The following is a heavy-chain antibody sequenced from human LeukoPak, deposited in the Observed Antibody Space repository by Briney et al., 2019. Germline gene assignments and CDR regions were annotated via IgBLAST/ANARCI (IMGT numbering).Heavy chain of an antibody. Sequence: GGSLRLSCAASGFTFSSFSMNWVRQAPGKGLEWVSSISTGSSYIHYADSMKGRFTISRDNAKNSLYLQMNSLRAEDTAVYYCATGTEETTVVTPCYWGQGTLVTVSS. CDR1: GFTFSSFS. V-gene: IGHV3-21*01. D-gene: IGHD4-23*01. CDR3: ATGTEETTVVTPCY. J-gene: IGHJ4*02. CDR2: ISTGSSYI.